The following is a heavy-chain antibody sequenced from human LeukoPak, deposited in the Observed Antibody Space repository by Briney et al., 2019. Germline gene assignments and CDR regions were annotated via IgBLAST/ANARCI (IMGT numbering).Heavy chain of an antibody. Sequence: KTSETLSLTCTVSGGSISHYYWSWIRQSPGKGLEWIGYIYYSGTTNYNPSLKRRVTISVDTSRNQFSLQLRSVTAADTAVYYCAREDPQTTVPEGMDVWGQGTTVIVSS. CDR1: GGSISHYY. V-gene: IGHV4-59*01. CDR3: AREDPQTTVPEGMDV. J-gene: IGHJ6*02. D-gene: IGHD4-17*01. CDR2: IYYSGTT.